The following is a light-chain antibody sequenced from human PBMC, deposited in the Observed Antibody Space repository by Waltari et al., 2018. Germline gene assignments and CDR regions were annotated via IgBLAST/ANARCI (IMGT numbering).Light chain of an antibody. J-gene: IGKJ1*01. CDR1: QRVNTN. V-gene: IGKV3-15*01. Sequence: EIVMTQSPATLSVSPGERATLFCRASQRVNTNLAWYQRKPGQAPRLLIFGASTRATDIPARFSGSGSGTEFTLTISSLQSEDFGVYYCHQYDDWPRGAFGQGTKVEIK. CDR3: HQYDDWPRGA. CDR2: GAS.